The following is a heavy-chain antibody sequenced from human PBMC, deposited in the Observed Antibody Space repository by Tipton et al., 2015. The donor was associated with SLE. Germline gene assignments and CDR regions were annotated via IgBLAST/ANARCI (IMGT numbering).Heavy chain of an antibody. D-gene: IGHD2-21*02. CDR2: IYYREGT. V-gene: IGHV4-59*12. Sequence: TLSLTCTVSGDSINSYYWSWIRQPPGEGLEWIGYIYYREGTNYSPSLKSRATISVDTSKNQFSLRLSSVTAADTAVYYCARPFTYCGGDCSPFAFDIWGQGTLVTVSS. CDR3: ARPFTYCGGDCSPFAFDI. J-gene: IGHJ3*02. CDR1: GDSINSYY.